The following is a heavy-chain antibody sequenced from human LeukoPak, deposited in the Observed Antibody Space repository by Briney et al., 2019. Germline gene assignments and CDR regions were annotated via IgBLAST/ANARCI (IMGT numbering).Heavy chain of an antibody. J-gene: IGHJ4*02. V-gene: IGHV3-23*01. CDR1: GFTFSSYG. CDR3: AKANSPYYYDSSGYSTFDY. Sequence: GGSLRLSCAASGFTFSSYGMSWVRQAPGKGLEWVSGISGSGVSPYYADSVKGRFAMSRDNSKNTLYLQMNSLRAEDTAVYYCAKANSPYYYDSSGYSTFDYWGQGTLVTVSS. D-gene: IGHD3-22*01. CDR2: ISGSGVSP.